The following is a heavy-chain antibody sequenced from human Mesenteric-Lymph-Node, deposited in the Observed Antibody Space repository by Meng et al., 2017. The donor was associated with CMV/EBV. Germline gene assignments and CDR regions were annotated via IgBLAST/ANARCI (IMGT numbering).Heavy chain of an antibody. CDR3: ASRRIVVVPAAIGFYWYFDL. V-gene: IGHV4-34*01. D-gene: IGHD2-2*02. J-gene: IGHJ2*01. Sequence: SETLSLTCAVYGGSFSGYYWSWIRQPPGKGLEWIGEINHSGSTNYNPSLKSRVTISVDTSKNQFSLKLSSVTAADTAVYYCASRRIVVVPAAIGFYWYFDLWGRGTLVTVSS. CDR2: INHSGST. CDR1: GGSFSGYY.